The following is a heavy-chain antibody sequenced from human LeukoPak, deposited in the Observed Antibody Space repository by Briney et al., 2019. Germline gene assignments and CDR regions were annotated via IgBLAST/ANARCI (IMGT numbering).Heavy chain of an antibody. Sequence: GGSLRLSCAASGFTASSNYMSWVRQAPGKGLEWVSAISGSGGSTYYADSVKGRFTISRDNSKNTLYLQMNSLRSEDTAVYYCARAADGGSFDYWGQGTLVTVSS. D-gene: IGHD1-26*01. J-gene: IGHJ4*02. CDR1: GFTASSNY. CDR3: ARAADGGSFDY. V-gene: IGHV3-23*01. CDR2: ISGSGGST.